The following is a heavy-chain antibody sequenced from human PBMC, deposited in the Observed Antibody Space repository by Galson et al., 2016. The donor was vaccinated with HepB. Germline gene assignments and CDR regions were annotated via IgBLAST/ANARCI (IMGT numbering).Heavy chain of an antibody. CDR2: IYYSGTT. Sequence: TLSLTCTVSGGSISNGGSYWSWIRQHPGKGLEWIGYIYYSGTTYYNPSLKSRIIISADMSKNQFSLTLSSVTAADTAVYYCATGRRLGYDYYFGMDVWGQGTPVTVSS. CDR3: ATGRRLGYDYYFGMDV. J-gene: IGHJ6*02. V-gene: IGHV4-31*03. CDR1: GGSISNGGSY.